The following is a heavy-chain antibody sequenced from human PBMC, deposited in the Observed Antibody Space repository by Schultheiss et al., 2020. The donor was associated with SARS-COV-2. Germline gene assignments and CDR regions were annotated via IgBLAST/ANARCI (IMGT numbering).Heavy chain of an antibody. J-gene: IGHJ6*02. CDR1: GFTVSSNY. CDR2: INQDGGQK. D-gene: IGHD6-13*01. CDR3: ARSIAAAGHYGMDV. V-gene: IGHV3-7*01. Sequence: GGSLRLSCAASGFTVSSNYMSWVRQAPGKGLEWVATINQDGGQKYYVDSVKGRFTISRDNSKNSLYLQMNSLRAEDTAVYYCARSIAAAGHYGMDVWGQGTTVTVSS.